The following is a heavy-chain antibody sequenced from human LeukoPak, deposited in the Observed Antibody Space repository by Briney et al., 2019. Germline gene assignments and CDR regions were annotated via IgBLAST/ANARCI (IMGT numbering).Heavy chain of an antibody. CDR1: GFTFSSYS. CDR2: ISISSSYI. V-gene: IGHV3-21*01. D-gene: IGHD2-2*01. Sequence: PGGSLRLSCAASGFTFSSYSMNWVRQAPGKGLEWVSFISISSSYIHYADSVKGRFTISRDNAKNSLFLQMNSLRAEDTAVYYCARDGCSSTSCRFYNWFDPWGQGTLVTVSS. J-gene: IGHJ5*02. CDR3: ARDGCSSTSCRFYNWFDP.